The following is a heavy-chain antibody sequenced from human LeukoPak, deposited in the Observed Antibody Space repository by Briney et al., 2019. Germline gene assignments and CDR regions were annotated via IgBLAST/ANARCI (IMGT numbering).Heavy chain of an antibody. CDR3: ARDGTTYYDILTGHTPSDY. J-gene: IGHJ4*02. CDR2: ISAYNGNT. V-gene: IGHV1-18*01. D-gene: IGHD3-9*01. CDR1: GYTFTSYG. Sequence: GSVKVSCKASGYTFTSYGSSWVRQAPGQGREWMGWISAYNGNTNYAQKLQGRVTMTTDTSTSTAYMELRSQRSDDTAVYYCARDGTTYYDILTGHTPSDYWGQGTLVTVSS.